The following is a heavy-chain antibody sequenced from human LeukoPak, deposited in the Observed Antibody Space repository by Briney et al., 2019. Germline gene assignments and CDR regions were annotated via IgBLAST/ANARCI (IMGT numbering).Heavy chain of an antibody. CDR2: IKPDGSEE. CDR1: GFTSSSHW. D-gene: IGHD3-3*01. Sequence: PGGSLRLSCAASGFTSSSHWMGWARQAPGKGLEWVANIKPDGSEENYVDSVKGRFTISRDNAKNSLYLQMSSLRAEDTAVYYCMTGGHYSGTWGQGSLVTVSS. V-gene: IGHV3-7*01. CDR3: MTGGHYSGT. J-gene: IGHJ5*02.